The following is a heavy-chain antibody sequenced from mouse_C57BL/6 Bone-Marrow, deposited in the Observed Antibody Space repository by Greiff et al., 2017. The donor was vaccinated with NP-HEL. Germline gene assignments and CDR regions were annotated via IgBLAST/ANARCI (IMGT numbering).Heavy chain of an antibody. D-gene: IGHD2-2*01. CDR2: IHPNSGST. Sequence: QVQLQQSGAELVKPGASVKLSCKASGYTFTSYWMHWVKQRPGQGLEWIGMIHPNSGSTNYNEKFKSKATLTVDKSSSTAYMQLSSLTSEDSAVYYCARSLLWFSMDYWGQGTSVTVSS. V-gene: IGHV1-64*01. CDR1: GYTFTSYW. CDR3: ARSLLWFSMDY. J-gene: IGHJ4*01.